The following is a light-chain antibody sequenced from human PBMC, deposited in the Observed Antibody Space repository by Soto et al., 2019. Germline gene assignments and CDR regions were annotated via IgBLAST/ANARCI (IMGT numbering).Light chain of an antibody. CDR2: DAS. CDR3: YDRPNCPPWR. V-gene: IGKV3-11*01. Sequence: EIVLTQSPASLSLSPGERATLSFRASQSVSSNLSWYQQKPDQAPRLLIYDASNRATGIPARFSGSGSGTDLTDFIRILIPADPAVYYSYDRPNCPPWRFGPGTKVDIK. J-gene: IGKJ3*01. CDR1: QSVSSN.